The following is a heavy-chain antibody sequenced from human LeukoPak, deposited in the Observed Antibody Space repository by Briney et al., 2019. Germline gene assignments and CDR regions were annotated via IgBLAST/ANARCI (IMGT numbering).Heavy chain of an antibody. Sequence: PSETLSLTCTVSGGSISSYYWSWIRQPPGKGLDWIGYIYNSGSIYNSGSTKYNPSLKSRVTISVDRSKKQFSLKLNSVTTADTAVYYCAAGAARPDYFDYWGQGTLVTVSS. D-gene: IGHD6-6*01. CDR1: GGSISSYY. J-gene: IGHJ4*02. CDR2: IYNSGSIYNSGST. CDR3: AAGAARPDYFDY. V-gene: IGHV4-59*03.